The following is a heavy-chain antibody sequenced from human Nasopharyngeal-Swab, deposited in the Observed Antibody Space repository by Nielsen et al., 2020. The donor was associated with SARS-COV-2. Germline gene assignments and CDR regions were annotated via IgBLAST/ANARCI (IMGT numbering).Heavy chain of an antibody. Sequence: ASVKVSCKASGYTFTSYDINWVGQATGQGLEWMGWMNSNSGNTGYAQKFQGRVTMTRDTTISTAYMELSSLRSGDTAVYYCARAPRDKGFLDYWGQGALVTVSS. CDR2: MNSNSGNT. CDR1: GYTFTSYD. V-gene: IGHV1-8*01. CDR3: ARAPRDKGFLDY. J-gene: IGHJ4*02. D-gene: IGHD3-9*01.